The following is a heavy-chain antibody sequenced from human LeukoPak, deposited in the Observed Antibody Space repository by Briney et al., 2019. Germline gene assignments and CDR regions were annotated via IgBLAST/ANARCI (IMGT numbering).Heavy chain of an antibody. Sequence: PGGSLRLSCAASGFTFSSYAMSWVRQAPGKGLEWVSGISGSGGSTYYADSEKGRFTISRDESKNPQKQQENRLRAEDTAVYYCAKDRRLRVTKWDAFDYWERDPVVSVS. CDR3: AKDRRLRVTKWDAFDY. D-gene: IGHD4-17*01. J-gene: IGHJ4*02. V-gene: IGHV3-23*01. CDR2: ISGSGGST. CDR1: GFTFSSYA.